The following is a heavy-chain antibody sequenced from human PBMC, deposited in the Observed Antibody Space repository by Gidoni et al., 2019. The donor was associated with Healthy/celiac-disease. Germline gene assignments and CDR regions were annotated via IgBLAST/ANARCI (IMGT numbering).Heavy chain of an antibody. CDR2: ISYDGSNK. CDR3: ARDLGYYDFWFDY. CDR1: GFTFSSYA. J-gene: IGHJ4*02. V-gene: IGHV3-30-3*01. Sequence: QVQLVESGGGVVQPGRSLSLPCAASGFTFSSYAMHWVRQAPGKGLEWVAVISYDGSNKYYADSVKGRFTISRDNSKNTLYLQMNSLRAEDTAVYYCARDLGYYDFWFDYWGQGTLVTVSS. D-gene: IGHD3-3*01.